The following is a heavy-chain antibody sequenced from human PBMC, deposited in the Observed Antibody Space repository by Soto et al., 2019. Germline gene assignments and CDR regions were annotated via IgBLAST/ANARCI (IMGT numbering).Heavy chain of an antibody. V-gene: IGHV4-31*03. D-gene: IGHD3-10*01. CDR2: IYYSGST. CDR1: GGSISSGGYY. CDR3: ARGVTMVRGVIHTPDVAY. J-gene: IGHJ4*02. Sequence: QVQLQESGPGLVKPSQTLSLTCTVSGGSISSGGYYWSWIRQHPGKGLEWIGYIYYSGSTYYHPSRKNRVXXXVXTSKNQCPLKLSSVTAAHTAVYYCARGVTMVRGVIHTPDVAYWGQGTLVTVSS.